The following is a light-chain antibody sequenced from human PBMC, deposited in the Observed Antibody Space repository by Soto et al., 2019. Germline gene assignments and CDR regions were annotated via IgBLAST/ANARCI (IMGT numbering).Light chain of an antibody. CDR1: SGSVSSSNY. J-gene: IGLJ3*02. V-gene: IGLV8-61*01. Sequence: QAVVTQEPSVSVSPGGTVTLTCGLKSGSVSSSNYPSWYQQTPGQPPRTVIYSTATRSSGVPDRFSGSILGNKAALTITGARAEDECDYYCVLYLGNGISVFGGGTKLTVL. CDR2: STA. CDR3: VLYLGNGISV.